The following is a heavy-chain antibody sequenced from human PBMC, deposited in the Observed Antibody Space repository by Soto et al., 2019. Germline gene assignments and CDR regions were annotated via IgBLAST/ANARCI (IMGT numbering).Heavy chain of an antibody. CDR1: GFTFSSYW. D-gene: IGHD4-17*01. Sequence: GGSLRLSCAASGFTFSSYWMSWVRQAPGKGLEWVANIKQDGSEKYYVDSVKGRFTISRDNAKNSLYLQMNSLRAEDTAVYYCARDDYGEDPPSLSYYYGMDVWGQGTTVTVSS. V-gene: IGHV3-7*05. CDR2: IKQDGSEK. J-gene: IGHJ6*02. CDR3: ARDDYGEDPPSLSYYYGMDV.